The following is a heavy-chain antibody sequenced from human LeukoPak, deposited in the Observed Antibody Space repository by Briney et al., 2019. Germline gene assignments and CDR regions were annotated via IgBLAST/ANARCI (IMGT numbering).Heavy chain of an antibody. CDR2: IYYSGST. D-gene: IGHD3-10*01. J-gene: IGHJ5*02. CDR1: GGSISSYY. CDR3: AGMIRGVPLDWFDP. Sequence: SGTLSLTCTVSGGSISSYYWSWIRQPPGKGLEWIGYIYYSGSTSYNPSLKSRVTISVDTSRNQFSLKLSSVTAADTAVYYCAGMIRGVPLDWFDPGGKGTLVTVSS. V-gene: IGHV4-59*08.